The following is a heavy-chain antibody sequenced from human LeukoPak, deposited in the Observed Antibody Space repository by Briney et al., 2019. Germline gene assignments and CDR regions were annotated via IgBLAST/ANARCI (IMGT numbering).Heavy chain of an antibody. J-gene: IGHJ4*02. CDR3: ATLHYYDSSGYYYGPNYFDY. V-gene: IGHV1-69*13. Sequence: GASVKVSCKASGGTFSSYAISWVRQAPGQGLEWMGGIIPIFGTANYAQKFQGRVTITADESTSTAYMELSSLRSEDTAVYYCATLHYYDSSGYYYGPNYFDYWGQGTLVTVSS. D-gene: IGHD3-22*01. CDR1: GGTFSSYA. CDR2: IIPIFGTA.